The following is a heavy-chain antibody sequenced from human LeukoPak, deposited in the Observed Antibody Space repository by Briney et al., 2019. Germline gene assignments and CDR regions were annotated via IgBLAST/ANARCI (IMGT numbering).Heavy chain of an antibody. CDR1: GFTFSNFA. D-gene: IGHD1-1*01. J-gene: IGHJ4*02. Sequence: GGSLRLSCAGTGFTFSNFAMHWVHQAPGNGLEWVAVVSYDGSYKYYADSVKGRFTISRDNSKNTLYLQMNSLRAEDTAVYYCARAPGYGAAYYFDYWGQGTLVTVSS. V-gene: IGHV3-30*04. CDR2: VSYDGSYK. CDR3: ARAPGYGAAYYFDY.